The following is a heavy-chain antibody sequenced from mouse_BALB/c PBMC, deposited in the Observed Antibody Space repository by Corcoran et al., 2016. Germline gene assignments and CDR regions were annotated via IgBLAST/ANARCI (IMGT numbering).Heavy chain of an antibody. V-gene: IGHV1-66*01. CDR2: IFPGSGNT. CDR3: ARWLLGAMDY. J-gene: IGHJ4*01. D-gene: IGHD2-3*01. CDR1: GYSFTSYY. Sequence: QVQLQQSGPELVKPGASVKISCKASGYSFTSYYIHWVKQRPGQGLEWIGWIFPGSGNTKYNEKFKGKATLPADTSSSTAYMQLSSLTSEDSAVYFCARWLLGAMDYWGQGTSVTVSS.